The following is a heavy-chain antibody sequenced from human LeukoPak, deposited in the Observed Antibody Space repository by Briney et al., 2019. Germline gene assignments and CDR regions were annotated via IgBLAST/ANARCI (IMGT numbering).Heavy chain of an antibody. V-gene: IGHV4-34*01. CDR1: GGSFSGYY. Sequence: SETLSLTCAVYGGSFSGYYWSWIRQPPGKGLEWIGEINHSGSTNYNPSLKSRVTISVDTSKNQFSLKLSSVTAADTAVYYCAGGTPPYCSSTSCYAWFDPWGQGTLVTVSS. CDR3: AGGTPPYCSSTSCYAWFDP. J-gene: IGHJ5*02. D-gene: IGHD2-2*01. CDR2: INHSGST.